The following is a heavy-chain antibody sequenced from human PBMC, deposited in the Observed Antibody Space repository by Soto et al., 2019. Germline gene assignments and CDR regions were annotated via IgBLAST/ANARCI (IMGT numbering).Heavy chain of an antibody. CDR3: VRSPYCDGDCYPYFDY. CDR2: IYNSGST. D-gene: IGHD2-21*02. J-gene: IGHJ4*02. V-gene: IGHV4-59*01. Sequence: PSETLSLTCIVSGGSISSYYWNWIRQPPGKGLEWIGYIYNSGSTNYNPSLKSRVTISVDTSKNQFSLRLSSVTAADTAVYYCVRSPYCDGDCYPYFDYGGRGTLVTVPS. CDR1: GGSISSYY.